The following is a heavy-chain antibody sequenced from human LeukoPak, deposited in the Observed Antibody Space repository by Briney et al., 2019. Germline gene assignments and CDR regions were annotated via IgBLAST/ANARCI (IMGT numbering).Heavy chain of an antibody. J-gene: IGHJ3*02. CDR3: ARWGGDYGDAFDI. V-gene: IGHV3-23*01. Sequence: PGGSLRLSCAASGFTFSSYAMSWVRQAPGKGLEWVSAISGSGGSTYYADSVKGRFTISRDNSKNTLYLQMNSLRAEDTAVYYCARWGGDYGDAFDIWGQGTMVTVSS. D-gene: IGHD4-17*01. CDR1: GFTFSSYA. CDR2: ISGSGGST.